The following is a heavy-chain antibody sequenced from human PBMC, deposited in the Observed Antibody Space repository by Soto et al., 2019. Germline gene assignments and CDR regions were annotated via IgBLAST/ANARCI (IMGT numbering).Heavy chain of an antibody. CDR3: AKDTLLQYCTNGVCPYYYYGMDV. CDR2: ISYDGSNK. D-gene: IGHD2-8*01. Sequence: GGSLRLSCAASGFTFSSYGMHWVRQAPGKGLEWVAAISYDGSNKYYADSVKGRFTISRDNSKNTLYLQMNSLRAEDTAVYYCAKDTLLQYCTNGVCPYYYYGMDVWGQGTTVTVSS. V-gene: IGHV3-30*18. CDR1: GFTFSSYG. J-gene: IGHJ6*02.